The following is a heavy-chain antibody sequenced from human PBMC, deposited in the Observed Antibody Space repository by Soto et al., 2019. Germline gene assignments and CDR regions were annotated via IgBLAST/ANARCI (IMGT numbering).Heavy chain of an antibody. J-gene: IGHJ4*02. D-gene: IGHD6-13*01. CDR3: ATSLAAAGSPLDH. CDR2: INPNSGGT. Sequence: ASVKVSCKASGYTFTGYYMHWVRQAPGQGLEWMGWINPNSGGTNYAQKFQGWVTMTRDTSISTAYMELSRLRSDDTAVYYCATSLAAAGSPLDHWGQGTLVTVSS. V-gene: IGHV1-2*04. CDR1: GYTFTGYY.